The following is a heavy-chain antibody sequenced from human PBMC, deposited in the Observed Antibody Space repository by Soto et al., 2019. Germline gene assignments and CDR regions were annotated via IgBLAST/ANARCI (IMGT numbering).Heavy chain of an antibody. Sequence: QVQLQQWGAGLLKPSETLSLTCAVYGGSFSGYYWSWIRQPPGKGLEWIGEINHSGSTNYNPSLKSRDTIAVDTSKNQFSLKLSSVTAADTAVYYCASGDNLGRWFDPWGQGTLVTVSS. D-gene: IGHD1-1*01. CDR1: GGSFSGYY. J-gene: IGHJ5*02. CDR3: ASGDNLGRWFDP. CDR2: INHSGST. V-gene: IGHV4-34*01.